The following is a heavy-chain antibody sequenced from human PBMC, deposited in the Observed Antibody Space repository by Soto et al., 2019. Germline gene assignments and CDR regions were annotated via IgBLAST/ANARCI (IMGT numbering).Heavy chain of an antibody. CDR2: IYYSGNT. J-gene: IGHJ4*02. CDR1: GGSMSSYY. Sequence: SETLSLTCTVSGGSMSSYYWSWIRQPPGKGLEWIGYIYYSGNTNYNPSLKSRVTISVDTSKNQFPLRAEDTAVYFCARQSHGDVTFDYWGQGNLVTVSS. V-gene: IGHV4-59*08. CDR3: ARQSHGDVTFDY. D-gene: IGHD4-17*01.